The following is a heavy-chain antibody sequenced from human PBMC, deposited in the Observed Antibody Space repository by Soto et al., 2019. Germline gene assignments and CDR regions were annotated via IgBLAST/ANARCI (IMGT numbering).Heavy chain of an antibody. D-gene: IGHD3-10*01. Sequence: SETLSLTCTVSGGSVTSATYYWSWIRQPPGKGLEWIGYISDSGSTNYNSSLKSRVTISVDTSKNQFSLKLNSMTAADTAVYYCARHNYGSGSTYLDYWGQGTLVTVSS. J-gene: IGHJ4*02. CDR2: ISDSGST. CDR3: ARHNYGSGSTYLDY. CDR1: GGSVTSATYY. V-gene: IGHV4-61*01.